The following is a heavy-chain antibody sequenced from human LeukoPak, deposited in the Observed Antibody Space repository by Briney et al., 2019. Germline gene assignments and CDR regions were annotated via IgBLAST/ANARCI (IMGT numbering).Heavy chain of an antibody. J-gene: IGHJ4*02. Sequence: GGSLRLSCAASGFTFSSYAMSWVRQAPGKGLEWVSAISGSGGSTYYADSVKGRFTISRDNSKNTLYLQMNSLRAEDTAVYYCANDYCDILTGYYWESGYWGQGTLVTVSS. CDR1: GFTFSSYA. D-gene: IGHD3-9*01. CDR2: ISGSGGST. V-gene: IGHV3-23*01. CDR3: ANDYCDILTGYYWESGY.